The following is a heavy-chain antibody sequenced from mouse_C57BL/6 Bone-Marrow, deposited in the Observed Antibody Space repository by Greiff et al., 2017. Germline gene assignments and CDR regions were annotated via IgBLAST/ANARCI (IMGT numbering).Heavy chain of an antibody. CDR3: ARDTSAAWFAY. D-gene: IGHD6-1*01. J-gene: IGHJ3*01. Sequence: EVQLVESGGGLVQSGRSLRLSCATSGFTFSDFYMEWVRQAPGKGLEWIAASRNKANDYTTEYSAFVKGRFIVSRDTSQSILYLQMNALRAEDTAIYYCARDTSAAWFAYWGQVTLVTVSA. CDR2: SRNKANDYTT. CDR1: GFTFSDFY. V-gene: IGHV7-1*01.